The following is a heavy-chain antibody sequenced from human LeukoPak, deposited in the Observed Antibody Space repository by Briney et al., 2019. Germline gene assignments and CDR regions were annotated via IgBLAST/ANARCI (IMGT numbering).Heavy chain of an antibody. CDR3: ARVPSEGFYYYYMDV. Sequence: ASVKVSCKASGYTFTGYDINWERQATGQGLEWMGWMNPNSGNTGYAQKFQGRVTMTRSTSISTAYMELSSLRSEDTAVYYCARVPSEGFYYYYMDVWGKGTTVTVSS. CDR2: MNPNSGNT. J-gene: IGHJ6*03. V-gene: IGHV1-8*01. CDR1: GYTFTGYD.